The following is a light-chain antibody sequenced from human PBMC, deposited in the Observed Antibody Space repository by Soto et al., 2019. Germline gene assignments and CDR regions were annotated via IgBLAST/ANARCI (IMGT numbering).Light chain of an antibody. CDR1: QSVSSNY. J-gene: IGKJ2*01. CDR2: GAS. Sequence: EIVLTQSPGTLSLSPGERATLSCRASQSVSSNYLAWYQQKPGQAPRLLIYGASSRATGIPDRFSGSGSGTDFTLTISRLEPKDFAVYYCQQYGSSPPYTFGQGTKLEIK. V-gene: IGKV3-20*01. CDR3: QQYGSSPPYT.